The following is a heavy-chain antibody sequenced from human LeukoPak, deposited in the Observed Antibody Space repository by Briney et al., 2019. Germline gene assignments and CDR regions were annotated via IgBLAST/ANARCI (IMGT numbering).Heavy chain of an antibody. Sequence: ASVKVSCKASGYTFTSYDINWVRQATGQGLEWMGWMNPNSGNTGYAQKFQGRVTMTRNTSISTAYMELSSLRFEDTAVYYCARFTQRSWLQTLRYYYGMDVWGQGTTVTVSS. D-gene: IGHD5-24*01. CDR2: MNPNSGNT. J-gene: IGHJ6*02. CDR3: ARFTQRSWLQTLRYYYGMDV. V-gene: IGHV1-8*01. CDR1: GYTFTSYD.